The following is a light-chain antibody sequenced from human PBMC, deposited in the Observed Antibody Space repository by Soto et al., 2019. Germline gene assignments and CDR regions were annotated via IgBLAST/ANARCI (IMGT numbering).Light chain of an antibody. CDR1: QTISSSY. V-gene: IGKV3-15*01. J-gene: IGKJ4*01. CDR3: QEYNNWPALT. CDR2: GAS. Sequence: EIVLTQSPGTLCLSPGERATLSCRASQTISSSYLAWYQQKPGQAPRLLISGASTRATGIPDRFSGSGSGTEFTLTISSLQSEDFAVYYCQEYNNWPALTFGGGTKVDIK.